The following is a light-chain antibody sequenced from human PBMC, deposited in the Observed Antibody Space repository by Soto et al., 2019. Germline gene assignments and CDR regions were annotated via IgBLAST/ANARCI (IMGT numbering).Light chain of an antibody. CDR1: SSDVGSYNL. Sequence: QSVLTQPASVSGSPGQSITISCTGTSSDVGSYNLVSWYQQHPCKAPKLMIYEGSKRPSGVSNRFSGSKSGNTASLTISGLQSEDEADYYCCSYAGSSTVFGGGTQLTVL. CDR2: EGS. J-gene: IGLJ7*01. V-gene: IGLV2-23*01. CDR3: CSYAGSSTV.